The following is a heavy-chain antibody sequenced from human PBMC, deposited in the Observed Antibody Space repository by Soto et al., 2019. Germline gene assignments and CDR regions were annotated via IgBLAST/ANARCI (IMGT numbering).Heavy chain of an antibody. Sequence: PGGSLRLSCAASGFTFSSYAMSWVRQAPGKGLEWVSTISCSGGSTYYADSVKGRFTISRDNSKNTLYLQMNSLRAEDTALYYCAKDASSGITSFDLWGRGTLVTVSS. CDR2: ISCSGGST. V-gene: IGHV3-23*01. CDR1: GFTFSSYA. D-gene: IGHD3-3*01. CDR3: AKDASSGITSFDL. J-gene: IGHJ2*01.